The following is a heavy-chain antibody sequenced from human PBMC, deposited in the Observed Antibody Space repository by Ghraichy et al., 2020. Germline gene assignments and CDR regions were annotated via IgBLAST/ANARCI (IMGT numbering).Heavy chain of an antibody. CDR2: ISAYNGNT. V-gene: IGHV1-18*04. D-gene: IGHD2-2*01. J-gene: IGHJ6*02. CDR1: GYTFTSYG. Sequence: ASVKVSCKASGYTFTSYGISWVRQAPGQGLEWMGWISAYNGNTNYAQKLQGRVTMTTDTSTSTAYMELRSLRSDDTAVYYCARDSVGGYCSSTSCYPPSVYYYYGMDVWGQGTTVTVSS. CDR3: ARDSVGGYCSSTSCYPPSVYYYYGMDV.